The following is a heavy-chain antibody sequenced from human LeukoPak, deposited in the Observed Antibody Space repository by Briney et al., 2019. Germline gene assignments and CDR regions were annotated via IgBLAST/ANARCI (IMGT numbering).Heavy chain of an antibody. CDR2: ISYDGSNQ. Sequence: GGSLRLSCAASGFTYSSYGMHWVRQAPGKGLEWVAVISYDGSNQYYADSVKGRFTISRDNAKNSLYLQMNSLRAEDTAVYYCARRPDAFDIWGQGTMVTVSS. J-gene: IGHJ3*02. CDR1: GFTYSSYG. CDR3: ARRPDAFDI. V-gene: IGHV3-30*03.